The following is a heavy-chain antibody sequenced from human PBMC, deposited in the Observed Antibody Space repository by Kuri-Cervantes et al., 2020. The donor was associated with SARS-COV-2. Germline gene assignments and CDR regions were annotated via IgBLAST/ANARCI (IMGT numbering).Heavy chain of an antibody. V-gene: IGHV3-66*01. J-gene: IGHJ4*02. Sequence: GESLKISCAASGFTVSSNYMSWVRQAPGKGLEWVSVIYSCGSTYYADSVKGRFTISRDNSKNTLYLQMNSLRVEDTAVYYCARYFGVITVDYWGRGTLVTVSS. CDR1: GFTVSSNY. CDR2: IYSCGST. CDR3: ARYFGVITVDY. D-gene: IGHD3-3*01.